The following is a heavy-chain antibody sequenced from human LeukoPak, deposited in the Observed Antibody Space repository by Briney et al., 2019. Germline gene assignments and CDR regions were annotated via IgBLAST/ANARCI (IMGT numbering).Heavy chain of an antibody. CDR3: ARGTYSSSWSYDPIYAFDI. D-gene: IGHD6-13*01. CDR1: GYTFTSYD. CDR2: MNPNSGNT. Sequence: ASVKISCKASGYTFTSYDINWVRQATGQGLEWMGWMNPNSGNTGYAQKFQGRVTMTRNTSISTAYMELSSLRSEDTAVYYCARGTYSSSWSYDPIYAFDIWGQGTMVTVSS. V-gene: IGHV1-8*01. J-gene: IGHJ3*02.